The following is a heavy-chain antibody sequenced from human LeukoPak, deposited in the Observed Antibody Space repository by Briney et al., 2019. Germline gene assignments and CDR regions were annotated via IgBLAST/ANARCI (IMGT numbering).Heavy chain of an antibody. CDR1: GFSLSDYY. CDR3: ARRTVITPGGVDY. CDR2: ITATGSTT. D-gene: IGHD3-16*02. V-gene: IGHV3-11*01. J-gene: IGHJ4*02. Sequence: PGGSLRLSCAASGFSLSDYYMTWIRQVPGEGVGWISYITATGSTTYYADSLKGRLTISRDTAKSFVYLQMNSPRVDDTAVYYCARRTVITPGGVDYWGQGTMVTVSS.